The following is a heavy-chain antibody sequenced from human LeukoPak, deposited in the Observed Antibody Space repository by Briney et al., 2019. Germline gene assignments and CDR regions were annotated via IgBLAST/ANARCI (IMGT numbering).Heavy chain of an antibody. CDR2: INHSGST. Sequence: SETLSLTCAVYGGSFSGYYWSWIRQPPGEGLEWIGEINHSGSTNYNPSLKSRVTISVDTSKNQFSLKLSSVTAADTAVYYCARVLDSSGYYYGFDPWGQGTLVTVSS. V-gene: IGHV4-34*01. D-gene: IGHD3-22*01. J-gene: IGHJ5*02. CDR3: ARVLDSSGYYYGFDP. CDR1: GGSFSGYY.